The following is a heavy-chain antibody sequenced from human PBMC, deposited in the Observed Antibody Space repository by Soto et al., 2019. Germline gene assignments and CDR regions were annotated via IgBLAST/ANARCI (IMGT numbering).Heavy chain of an antibody. J-gene: IGHJ6*02. CDR1: GFTFSNYS. Sequence: EVQLVESGGGLVKPGGSLRLSCAASGFTFSNYSMNWVRQAPGKGLEWVSSISSSSSYIYYADSVKGRFTISRDNAKNSLYLQMNSLRAEDTAVYYCARGGPASLLMVYEDYYYYGMDVWGQGTTVTVSS. CDR3: ARGGPASLLMVYEDYYYYGMDV. V-gene: IGHV3-21*01. CDR2: ISSSSSYI. D-gene: IGHD2-8*01.